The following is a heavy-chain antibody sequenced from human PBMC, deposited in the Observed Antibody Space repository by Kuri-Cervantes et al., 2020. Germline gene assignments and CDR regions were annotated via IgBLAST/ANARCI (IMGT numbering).Heavy chain of an antibody. CDR2: ISYDGSNK. D-gene: IGHD1-26*01. V-gene: IGHV3-30*03. CDR3: ARERIEWELLSGMDV. Sequence: GESLKISCAASGFTFSSYGMHWVRQAPGKGLEWVAVISYDGSNKYYADSVKGRFTISRDNSKNTLYLQMNSLRAEDTAVYYCARERIEWELLSGMDVWGQGTMVTVSS. J-gene: IGHJ6*02. CDR1: GFTFSSYG.